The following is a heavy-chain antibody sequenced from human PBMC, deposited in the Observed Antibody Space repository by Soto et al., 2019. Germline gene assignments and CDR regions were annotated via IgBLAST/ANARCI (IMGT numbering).Heavy chain of an antibody. V-gene: IGHV4-59*01. CDR1: GGSIISYY. D-gene: IGHD1-26*01. Sequence: SETLSLTCTVSGGSIISYYWSWIRQPPGKGLEWIGYIYYSGSTNYNPSLKSRVTISVDTSKNQFSLKLSSVTAADTAVYYCARVRRQGGSPLMDYWGQGTLVTVSS. J-gene: IGHJ4*02. CDR2: IYYSGST. CDR3: ARVRRQGGSPLMDY.